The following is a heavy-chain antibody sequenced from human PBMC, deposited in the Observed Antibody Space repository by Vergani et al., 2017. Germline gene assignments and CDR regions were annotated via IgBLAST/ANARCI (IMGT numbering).Heavy chain of an antibody. CDR1: GYTFTSYG. V-gene: IGHV1-18*04. Sequence: QVQLVQSGAEVKKPGASVKVSCKASGYTFTSYGISWVRQAPGQGLEWMGWISAYNGNTNYAQKLQGRVTITADKSTSTAYMELSSLRSEDTAVYYCAREGYGSGRATPGAFDIWGQGTMVTVSS. J-gene: IGHJ3*02. D-gene: IGHD3-10*01. CDR2: ISAYNGNT. CDR3: AREGYGSGRATPGAFDI.